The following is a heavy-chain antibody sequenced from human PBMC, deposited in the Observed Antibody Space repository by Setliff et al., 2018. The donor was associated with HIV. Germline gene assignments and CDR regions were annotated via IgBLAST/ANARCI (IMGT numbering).Heavy chain of an antibody. CDR1: GGSFSDYN. Sequence: SGTLSLTCADYGGSFSDYNWSWIRQSPGRGLEWIGEINHRGDTNYNPSIKSRVTISADTSKNQFSLKMRSVTAGDTAMYYCSRGIVQRQWLRSLIFYYYYMDVWANGTMFTVSS. D-gene: IGHD5-12*01. CDR2: INHRGDT. CDR3: SRGIVQRQWLRSLIFYYYYMDV. V-gene: IGHV4-34*01. J-gene: IGHJ6*03.